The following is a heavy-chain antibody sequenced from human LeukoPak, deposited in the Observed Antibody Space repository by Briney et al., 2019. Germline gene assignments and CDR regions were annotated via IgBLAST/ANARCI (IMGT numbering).Heavy chain of an antibody. CDR1: GFTFSTYW. J-gene: IGHJ4*02. V-gene: IGHV3-7*03. D-gene: IGHD5-24*01. CDR2: IKPDGSEK. CDR3: ARGQYTDGLSY. Sequence: PGGSLRLSCAASGFTFSTYWMTWVRQAPGKGLEWVAIIKPDGSEKYYVDSVKGRFTISRDNAENLLFLQMNGLRPEDTAVFYCARGQYTDGLSYWGQGTLVTVSS.